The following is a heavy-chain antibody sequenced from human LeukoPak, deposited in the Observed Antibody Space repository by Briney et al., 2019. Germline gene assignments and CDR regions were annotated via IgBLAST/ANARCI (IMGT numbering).Heavy chain of an antibody. D-gene: IGHD1-26*01. CDR1: GLPFSSYS. J-gene: IGHJ4*02. CDR3: AIYGRSYYGDY. CDR2: ISSISSYI. V-gene: IGHV3-21*01. Sequence: GGSLRLSCAASGLPFSSYSMSWVRQPAGKGLEWVSSISSISSYIYYAGSVKGRFTISRDNAKNSLYLQMNSLSAEDTAVYYCAIYGRSYYGDYWGQGTVVTVSS.